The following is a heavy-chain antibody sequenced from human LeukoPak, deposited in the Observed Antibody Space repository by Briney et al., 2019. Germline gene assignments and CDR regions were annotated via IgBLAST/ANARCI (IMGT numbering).Heavy chain of an antibody. CDR1: GGTFSSYA. D-gene: IGHD3-3*01. CDR3: ARDETSDFWSGYYAPNFDY. J-gene: IGHJ4*02. V-gene: IGHV1-69*13. CDR2: IIPIFGTA. Sequence: ASVKVSCKASGGTFSSYAISWVRQAPGQGLEWMGGIIPIFGTANYAQKFQGRVTITADESTNTAYMELSSLRSEDTAVYYCARDETSDFWSGYYAPNFDYWGQGTLVTVSS.